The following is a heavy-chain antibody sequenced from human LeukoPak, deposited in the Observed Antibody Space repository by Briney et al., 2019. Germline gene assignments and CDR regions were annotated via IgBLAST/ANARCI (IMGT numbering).Heavy chain of an antibody. CDR2: IYYSGST. CDR3: ASQPAYSVYAFDI. V-gene: IGHV4-39*01. J-gene: IGHJ3*02. CDR1: VGSISSSSYY. Sequence: SETLSLTCTVSVGSISSSSYYWGWIRQPPGKGLEWIGSIYYSGSTYYNPSLKSRVTISVDTSKNQFSLKLSSVTAADTAVYYCASQPAYSVYAFDIWGQGTMVTVSS. D-gene: IGHD2-21*01.